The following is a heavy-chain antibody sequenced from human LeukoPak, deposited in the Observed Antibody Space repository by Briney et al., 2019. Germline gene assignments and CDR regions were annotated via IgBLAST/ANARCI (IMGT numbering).Heavy chain of an antibody. J-gene: IGHJ4*02. CDR2: ISSSGSTI. CDR3: AREIRYCSGSKCYLFDY. V-gene: IGHV3-48*03. D-gene: IGHD2-15*01. Sequence: GGSLRLSCAASGFTFSSYEMNWVRQAPGKGLEWVSYISSSGSTIYYADSVKGRFTISRDNAKNSLYLQMNSLRAEDTAVYYCAREIRYCSGSKCYLFDYWGLGTLVTVSS. CDR1: GFTFSSYE.